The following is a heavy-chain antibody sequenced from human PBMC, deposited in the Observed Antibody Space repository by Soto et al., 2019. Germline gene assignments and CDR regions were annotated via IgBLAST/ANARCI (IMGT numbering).Heavy chain of an antibody. J-gene: IGHJ4*02. Sequence: ASVKVSCKASGYTFTGYYMHWVRQAPGQGLEWMGWINPNSGGTNYAQKFQGRVTMTRDTSISTAYMELSRLRSDDTAVYYCARGYYYDSSGYYYCPDYWGQGTLVTVSS. CDR2: INPNSGGT. V-gene: IGHV1-2*02. CDR3: ARGYYYDSSGYYYCPDY. D-gene: IGHD3-22*01. CDR1: GYTFTGYY.